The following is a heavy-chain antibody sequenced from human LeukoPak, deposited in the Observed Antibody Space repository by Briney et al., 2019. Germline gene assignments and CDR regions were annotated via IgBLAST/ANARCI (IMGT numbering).Heavy chain of an antibody. D-gene: IGHD2-2*01. CDR1: GGSISSGGYY. CDR2: IYHSGST. Sequence: PSQTLSLTCTVSGGSISSGGYYWSWIRQPPGKGLEWIGYIYHSGSTYYNPSLKSRVTISVDRSKNQFSLKLSSVTAADTAVYYCASSSRAKKHFDYWGQGTLVTVSS. CDR3: ASSSRAKKHFDY. J-gene: IGHJ4*02. V-gene: IGHV4-30-2*02.